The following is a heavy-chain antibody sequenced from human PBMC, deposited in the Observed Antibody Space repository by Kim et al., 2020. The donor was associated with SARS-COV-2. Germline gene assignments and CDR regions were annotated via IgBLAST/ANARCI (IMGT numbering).Heavy chain of an antibody. D-gene: IGHD3-10*01. CDR3: ARDRRVLLWFGERGDGMDV. V-gene: IGHV3-64*01. Sequence: GRFTISRDNSKNTLYLQMGSLRAEDMAVYYCARDRRVLLWFGERGDGMDVWGQGTTVTVSS. J-gene: IGHJ6*02.